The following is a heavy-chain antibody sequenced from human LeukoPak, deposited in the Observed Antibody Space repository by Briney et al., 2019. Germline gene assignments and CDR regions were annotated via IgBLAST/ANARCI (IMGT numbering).Heavy chain of an antibody. CDR3: ARILKGSLVWSRKYYFDY. Sequence: ASVTVSCKASGYTFTSYYMHWVRQAPGQGLEWMGIINPSGGSTSYAQKFQGRVTMTRDTSTSTVYMELSSLRSEDTAVYYCARILKGSLVWSRKYYFDYWGQGTLVTVSS. D-gene: IGHD3-3*01. CDR1: GYTFTSYY. CDR2: INPSGGST. J-gene: IGHJ4*02. V-gene: IGHV1-46*03.